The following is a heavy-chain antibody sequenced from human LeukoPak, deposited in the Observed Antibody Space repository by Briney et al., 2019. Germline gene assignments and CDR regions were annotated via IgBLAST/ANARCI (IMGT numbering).Heavy chain of an antibody. CDR1: GFTFSAYD. D-gene: IGHD3-22*01. Sequence: GRSLRLSCVASGFTFSAYDMHWVRQAPGKGLEWVAVISSDGSNTFFADSVKGRFTVSRDNSNNTLYLQMNSLRTEDTAVFYCAKGLHYYDSSGYNRGFDYWGQGTLVTVSS. V-gene: IGHV3-30*18. J-gene: IGHJ4*02. CDR2: ISSDGSNT. CDR3: AKGLHYYDSSGYNRGFDY.